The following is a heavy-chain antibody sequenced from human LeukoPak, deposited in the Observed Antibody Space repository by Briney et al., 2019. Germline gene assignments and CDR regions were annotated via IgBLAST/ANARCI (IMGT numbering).Heavy chain of an antibody. D-gene: IGHD3-22*01. CDR1: GFTFSSYS. Sequence: GGSLRLSCAASGFTFSSYSMNWVRQAPGKGLEWVSSISSSSSYIYYADSVKGQFTISRDNAKNSLYLQMNSLRAEDTAVYYCARDPRGYDAFDIWGQGTMVTVSS. V-gene: IGHV3-21*01. CDR3: ARDPRGYDAFDI. J-gene: IGHJ3*02. CDR2: ISSSSSYI.